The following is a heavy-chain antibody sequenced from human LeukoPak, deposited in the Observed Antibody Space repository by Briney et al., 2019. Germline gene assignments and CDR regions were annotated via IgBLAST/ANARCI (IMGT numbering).Heavy chain of an antibody. Sequence: SETLSLTCAVYGGSFRGYYWSCIRQPPGKGLEWIGEINHSGSTNYNPSLKSRVTISVDTSKNQFSLKLSSVTAADTAVYYCARHRPTDYGGFDYWGQGTLVTVSS. J-gene: IGHJ4*02. D-gene: IGHD4-17*01. CDR3: ARHRPTDYGGFDY. CDR1: GGSFRGYY. V-gene: IGHV4-34*01. CDR2: INHSGST.